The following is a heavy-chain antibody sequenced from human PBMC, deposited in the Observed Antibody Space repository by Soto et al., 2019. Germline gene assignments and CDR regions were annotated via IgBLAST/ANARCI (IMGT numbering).Heavy chain of an antibody. CDR2: MSGTGGST. CDR1: GFTFSSYA. V-gene: IGHV3-23*01. Sequence: EVQLLESGGGLVQPGRSLRLSCAASGFTFSSYAMNWVRQAPGKGLEWVSAMSGTGGSTYYANSVKGRFTISRDNSKNTLYLQMNSLRVEDTAVFYCAKAGFSCGGSPSYFDYWGQGTLVTVSS. CDR3: AKAGFSCGGSPSYFDY. D-gene: IGHD6-19*01. J-gene: IGHJ4*02.